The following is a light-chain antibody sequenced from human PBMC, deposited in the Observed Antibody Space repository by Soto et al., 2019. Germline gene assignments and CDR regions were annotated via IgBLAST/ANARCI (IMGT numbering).Light chain of an antibody. V-gene: IGKV1-5*03. CDR1: QNINRW. Sequence: DIQITQSPSTLSASVGDRVTITCRASQNINRWLAWYQQKPGKAPKILIYKASTLKSGVPSRFSGSGAGTEFTLTISSLQPDDFATYYCQHYNSYSEAFGQGTKVDIK. J-gene: IGKJ1*01. CDR2: KAS. CDR3: QHYNSYSEA.